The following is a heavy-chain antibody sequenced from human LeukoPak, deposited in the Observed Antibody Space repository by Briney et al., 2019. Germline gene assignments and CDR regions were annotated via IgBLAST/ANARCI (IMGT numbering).Heavy chain of an antibody. CDR1: GFTFSSYG. V-gene: IGHV3-30*02. CDR3: AKEAILVGGLYYFDY. Sequence: GGSLRLSCAASGFTFSSYGMHWVRQAPGKGLEWVAFIRYDGSNKYYADSVKGRFTISRDNSKNTLYLQMNSLRAEDTAVYYCAKEAILVGGLYYFDYWGQGTLVTVSS. J-gene: IGHJ4*02. D-gene: IGHD2-21*01. CDR2: IRYDGSNK.